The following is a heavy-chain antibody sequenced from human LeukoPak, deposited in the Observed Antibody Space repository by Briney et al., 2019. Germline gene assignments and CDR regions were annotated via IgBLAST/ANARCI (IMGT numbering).Heavy chain of an antibody. J-gene: IGHJ4*02. D-gene: IGHD3-16*02. CDR2: IQSDSGDT. CDR1: GYTFTGYH. V-gene: IGHV1-2*02. Sequence: ASVKVSCKTTGYTFTGYHLHWVRQAPGQGLEWMAWIQSDSGDTNYAQKFQGRVAVTRDKFTRTSYIEVDRLSSDDTAVYYCARDLTGDLYTFFDYWGQGTLVTVSS. CDR3: ARDLTGDLYTFFDY.